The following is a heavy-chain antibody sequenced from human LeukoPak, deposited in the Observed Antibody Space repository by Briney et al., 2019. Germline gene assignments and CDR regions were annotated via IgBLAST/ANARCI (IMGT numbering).Heavy chain of an antibody. CDR3: ARDAGTLYYDSGSYYNVAGGGMDV. CDR1: GGSFINYG. Sequence: GASVKVSRKTSGGSFINYGISWVRQAPGQGLEWMGGIIPMSGTTNYAQKFQGRVAISADVSTSTSYMELSSLRSEDTAMYYCARDAGTLYYDSGSYYNVAGGGMDVWGKGTTVTVSS. J-gene: IGHJ6*04. CDR2: IIPMSGTT. D-gene: IGHD3-10*01. V-gene: IGHV1-69*13.